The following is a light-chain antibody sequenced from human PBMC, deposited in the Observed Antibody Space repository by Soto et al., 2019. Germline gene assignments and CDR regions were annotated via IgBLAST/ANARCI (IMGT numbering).Light chain of an antibody. CDR3: QQLNSYPRT. V-gene: IGKV1-9*01. CDR1: QGIYNF. CDR2: AAS. J-gene: IGKJ4*01. Sequence: DIQLTQSPSFLSASVGDRVTVTCRASQGIYNFLAWYQQKPGKAPKLLIYAASTLQSGVPSRISGSGSGTEFTLTISSLQPEDFATYYCQQLNSYPRTFGGGTKVEIK.